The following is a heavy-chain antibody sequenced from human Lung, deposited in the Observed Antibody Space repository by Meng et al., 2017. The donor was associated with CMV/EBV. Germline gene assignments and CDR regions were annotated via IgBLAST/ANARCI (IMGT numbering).Heavy chain of an antibody. Sequence: LRLSCTVSGGPISSGDYYWSGIRQPPGKGLEWIGYIYYSGSTYYNPSLKSRVTISVDTSKNQFSLKLSSVTAADTAVYYCARARGHYDFWSGYLNWFDPWGQGTLVTVSS. D-gene: IGHD3-3*01. V-gene: IGHV4-30-4*08. CDR3: ARARGHYDFWSGYLNWFDP. CDR1: GGPISSGDYY. J-gene: IGHJ5*02. CDR2: IYYSGST.